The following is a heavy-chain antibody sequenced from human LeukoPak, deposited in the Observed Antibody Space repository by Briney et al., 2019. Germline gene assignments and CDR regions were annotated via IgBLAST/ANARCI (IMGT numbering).Heavy chain of an antibody. CDR3: ARQHYGDNSAFDY. V-gene: IGHV4-34*01. CDR2: INHSGST. CDR1: GGSFSGFY. Sequence: LETLSLTCAVSGGSFSGFYWSWVRQPPGKGLEWIGEINHSGSTNYSPSLKSRVTISVDMSKSHFSLRLDSVTAADTAVYYCARQHYGDNSAFDYWGQGTLVTVSS. D-gene: IGHD4-23*01. J-gene: IGHJ4*02.